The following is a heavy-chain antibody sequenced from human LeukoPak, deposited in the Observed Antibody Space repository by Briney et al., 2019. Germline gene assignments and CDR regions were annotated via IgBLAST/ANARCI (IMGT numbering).Heavy chain of an antibody. CDR2: IYHSGST. D-gene: IGHD3-10*01. J-gene: IGHJ4*02. CDR3: ARDSFTMVRGVPYFDY. Sequence: SETLSLTCTVSGGSISSYYWSWIRQPPGKGLEWIGSIYHSGSTYYNPSLKSRVTISVDTSKNQFSLKLSSVTAADTAVYYCARDSFTMVRGVPYFDYWGQGTLVTVSS. V-gene: IGHV4-38-2*02. CDR1: GGSISSYY.